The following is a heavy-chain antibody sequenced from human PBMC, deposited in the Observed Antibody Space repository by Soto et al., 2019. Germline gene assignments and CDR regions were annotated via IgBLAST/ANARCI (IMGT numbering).Heavy chain of an antibody. Sequence: SVKVSCKASGYTFTSYDINWVRQATGQGLEWMGWMNPNSGNTGYAQKFQGRVTMTRNTSISTAYMELSSLRSEDTAVYYCARGRPTPIAAAGTGWFDPWGQGTLVTVSS. CDR2: MNPNSGNT. CDR1: GYTFTSYD. CDR3: ARGRPTPIAAAGTGWFDP. V-gene: IGHV1-8*01. D-gene: IGHD6-13*01. J-gene: IGHJ5*02.